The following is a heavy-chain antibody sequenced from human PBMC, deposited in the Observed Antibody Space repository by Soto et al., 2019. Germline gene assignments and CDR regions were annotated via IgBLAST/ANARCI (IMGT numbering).Heavy chain of an antibody. V-gene: IGHV3-30*18. Sequence: GGSLRLSCAASGFTFSSYGMHWVRQAPGKGLEWVAVISYDGSNKYYADSVKGRFTISRDNSRNTLYLQMNSLRAEDTAVYYCAKDFLGRAFDIWGQGTMVTVSS. D-gene: IGHD3-16*01. CDR3: AKDFLGRAFDI. CDR2: ISYDGSNK. CDR1: GFTFSSYG. J-gene: IGHJ3*02.